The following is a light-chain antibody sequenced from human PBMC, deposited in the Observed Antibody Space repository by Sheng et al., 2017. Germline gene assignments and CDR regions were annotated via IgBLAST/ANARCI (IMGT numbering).Light chain of an antibody. Sequence: QSALTQPASMSGSPGQSIIISCTGTSSDIGYYNYVSWYQQHPGKAPKLIIFDVDNRPSGISNRFSGSKSGNTASLTISGLQADDEADYYCSSYIGYSAWLFGGGTKLTVL. V-gene: IGLV2-14*03. J-gene: IGLJ2*01. CDR3: SSYIGYSAWL. CDR1: SSDIGYYNY. CDR2: DVD.